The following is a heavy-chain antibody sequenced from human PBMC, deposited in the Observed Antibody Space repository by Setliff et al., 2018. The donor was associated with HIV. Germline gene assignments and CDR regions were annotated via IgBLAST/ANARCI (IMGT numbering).Heavy chain of an antibody. J-gene: IGHJ5*02. Sequence: TLSLTCTVSGDSINTDGLYWTWIRQHPATGLEWIGYIHYNGITYYNPSHESRVSISVALSKNQFSLKLNSVTVADTAVYYCARTKGGSKHGSFWDSWGQGILVTVSS. CDR1: GDSINTDGLY. CDR2: IHYNGIT. CDR3: ARTKGGSKHGSFWDS. V-gene: IGHV4-31*03. D-gene: IGHD3-10*01.